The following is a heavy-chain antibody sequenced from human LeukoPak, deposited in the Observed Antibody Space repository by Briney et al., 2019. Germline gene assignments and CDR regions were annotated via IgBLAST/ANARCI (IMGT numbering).Heavy chain of an antibody. CDR3: ARLAKRGVVTSFDY. CDR1: GGSISSYY. Sequence: SETLSLTCTVSGGSISSYYWSWIRQPPGKGLEWIGHIYYSGSTNYDPSLKSRVTISVDTSKNQFSLKLSSVTAADTAVYYCARLAKRGVVTSFDYWGQGTLVTVSS. CDR2: IYYSGST. J-gene: IGHJ4*02. V-gene: IGHV4-59*08. D-gene: IGHD2-21*02.